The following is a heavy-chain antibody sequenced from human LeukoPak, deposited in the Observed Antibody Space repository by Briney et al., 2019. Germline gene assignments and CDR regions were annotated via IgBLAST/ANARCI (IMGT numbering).Heavy chain of an antibody. Sequence: SQTLSLTCAISGDSVSNNSAAWNWIRQSPSRGLEWLGRTYYRSKWYNDYEVSVKSRITINPDTSKNQFSLQLNSVTPEDTAVYYCARAYCSGGSCYSGFDYWGQGTLVTVSS. D-gene: IGHD2-15*01. V-gene: IGHV6-1*01. J-gene: IGHJ4*02. CDR3: ARAYCSGGSCYSGFDY. CDR1: GDSVSNNSAA. CDR2: TYYRSKWYN.